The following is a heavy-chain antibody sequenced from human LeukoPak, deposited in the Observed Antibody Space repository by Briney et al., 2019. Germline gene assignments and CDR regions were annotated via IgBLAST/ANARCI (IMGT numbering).Heavy chain of an antibody. D-gene: IGHD3-9*01. CDR1: GFTFSTYS. CDR3: ARAGGIEILGFPLLNYYYYYMDV. J-gene: IGHJ6*03. V-gene: IGHV3-48*01. Sequence: GGSLSLSCAASGFTFSTYSMNWVRQAPGKGLEWVSYIDTGTSTIYYADSVKGRFTISKDNAKNSLYLQMNSLRTEDTAVYYCARAGGIEILGFPLLNYYYYYMDVWGKGTTVTVSS. CDR2: IDTGTSTI.